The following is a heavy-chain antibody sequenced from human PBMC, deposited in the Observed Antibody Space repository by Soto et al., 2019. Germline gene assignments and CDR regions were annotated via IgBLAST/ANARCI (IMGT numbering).Heavy chain of an antibody. CDR2: AYYRSRWYN. Sequence: QVQLQQSGPGLVKLSQTLSLTCAISGDSVSSNSAAWNWISQSPSRGLEWLGRAYYRSRWYNDYAVSVTSRINIDPDTSKNQVSLQLNSVTPEDTAVYYCARGNSNLDYWGQGTLVTVSS. CDR1: GDSVSSNSAA. J-gene: IGHJ4*02. V-gene: IGHV6-1*01. CDR3: ARGNSNLDY. D-gene: IGHD5-18*01.